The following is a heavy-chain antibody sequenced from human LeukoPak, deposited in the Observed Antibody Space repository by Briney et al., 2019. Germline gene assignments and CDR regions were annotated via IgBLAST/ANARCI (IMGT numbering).Heavy chain of an antibody. CDR3: ARDESYCGGDCYYYYGMDV. CDR2: IIPILGIA. V-gene: IGHV1-69*04. J-gene: IGHJ6*02. CDR1: GGTLSSYA. D-gene: IGHD2-21*02. Sequence: ASVKVSCKASGGTLSSYAISWVRQAPGQGLEWMGRIIPILGIANYAQKFQGRVTITADKSTSTACMELSSLRSEDTAVYYCARDESYCGGDCYYYYGMDVWGQGTTVTVSS.